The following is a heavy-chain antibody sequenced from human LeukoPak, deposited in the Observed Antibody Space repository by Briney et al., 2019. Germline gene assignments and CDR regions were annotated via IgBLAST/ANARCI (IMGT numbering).Heavy chain of an antibody. J-gene: IGHJ5*02. CDR2: IYTSGST. Sequence: SETLSLTCTVSGGSINSYYWSWIRQPPGKGLEWIGHIYTSGSTNYNPSLKSRVTMSVDTSKNQFSLKLSSVTAADTAVYYCARDGCSSTSCYGNWFDPWGQGTLVTVSS. D-gene: IGHD2-2*01. V-gene: IGHV4-4*07. CDR3: ARDGCSSTSCYGNWFDP. CDR1: GGSINSYY.